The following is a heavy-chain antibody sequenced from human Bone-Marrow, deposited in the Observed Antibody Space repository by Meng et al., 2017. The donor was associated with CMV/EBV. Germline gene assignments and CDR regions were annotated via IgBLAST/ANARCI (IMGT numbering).Heavy chain of an antibody. D-gene: IGHD2-8*01. J-gene: IGHJ4*02. CDR2: INHTGSA. CDR1: GSFSGYY. V-gene: IGHV4-34*01. Sequence: GSFSGYYWTWIRQPPAKGLEWIGEINHTGSANSNPSLKSRVTISVDRSKNQFSLKVTSVTAADTAVYYCARAYCTTNSCYTYYFDSWGQGTLVTVSS. CDR3: ARAYCTTNSCYTYYFDS.